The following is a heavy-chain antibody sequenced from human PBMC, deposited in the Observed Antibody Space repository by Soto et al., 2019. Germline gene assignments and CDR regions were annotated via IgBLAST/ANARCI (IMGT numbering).Heavy chain of an antibody. CDR3: ARASAGYSSSWYFDY. V-gene: IGHV1-3*01. D-gene: IGHD6-13*01. CDR1: GYTFTSYA. Sequence: GASVKVSCKASGYTFTSYAMHWVRQAPGQRLEWMGWINAGNGNTKYSQKFRGRVTVSTDTSISTTYMELSSLRSEDTAVYYCARASAGYSSSWYFDYWGQGTLVTVSS. CDR2: INAGNGNT. J-gene: IGHJ4*02.